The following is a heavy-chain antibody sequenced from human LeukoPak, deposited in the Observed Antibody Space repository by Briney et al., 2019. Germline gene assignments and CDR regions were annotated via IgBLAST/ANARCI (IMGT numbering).Heavy chain of an antibody. D-gene: IGHD4-17*01. J-gene: IGHJ4*02. V-gene: IGHV1-69*05. CDR2: IIPIFGTA. Sequence: GASVKVSCKASGGTFISYAISWVRQAPGQGLEWMGRIIPIFGTANYAQKFQGRVTITTDESTSTAYMELSSLRSEDTAVYYCAREYDYGVEVLYFDYWGQGTLVTVSS. CDR3: AREYDYGVEVLYFDY. CDR1: GGTFISYA.